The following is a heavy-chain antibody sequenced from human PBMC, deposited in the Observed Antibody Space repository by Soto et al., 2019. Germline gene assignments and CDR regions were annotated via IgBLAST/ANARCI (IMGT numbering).Heavy chain of an antibody. CDR2: INPNSGGT. J-gene: IGHJ6*03. CDR3: ARDGTTADYYYYYMDV. D-gene: IGHD4-17*01. V-gene: IGHV1-2*04. CDR1: GYTFTGYY. Sequence: GASVKVSCKASGYTFTGYYMHWVRQAPGQGLEWMGWINPNSGGTNYAQKFQGWVTMTRDTSISTAYMELSRLRSDDTAVYYCARDGTTADYYYYYMDVWGKGTTVTVSS.